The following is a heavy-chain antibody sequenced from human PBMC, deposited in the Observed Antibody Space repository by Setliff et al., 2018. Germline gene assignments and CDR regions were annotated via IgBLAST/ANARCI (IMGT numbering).Heavy chain of an antibody. CDR3: AREGNYDYVWGSYRDDAFDI. CDR1: GYIFTDYY. CDR2: INPNSGGT. V-gene: IGHV1-2*06. Sequence: ASVKVSCKASGYIFTDYYMHWVRQAPGQELGWMGRINPNSGGTNYAQKFQGRVTITTDESTSTAYMELSSLRSEDTAVYYCAREGNYDYVWGSYRDDAFDIWGQGTMVTVS. J-gene: IGHJ3*02. D-gene: IGHD3-16*02.